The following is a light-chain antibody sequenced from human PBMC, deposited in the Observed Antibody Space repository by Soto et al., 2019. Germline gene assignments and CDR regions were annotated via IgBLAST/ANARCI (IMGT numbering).Light chain of an antibody. J-gene: IGKJ3*01. CDR2: DAS. V-gene: IGKV3-11*01. CDR1: QSISSY. CDR3: QQHSASFT. Sequence: DIVLTQSPATLSLSPGERAILSCRASQSISSYLAWYQQKPGQTPRLLIYDASNRATGIPARFSGSGSGTDITVTISSLATEDLAVYYCQQHSASFTFGPGTKVDL.